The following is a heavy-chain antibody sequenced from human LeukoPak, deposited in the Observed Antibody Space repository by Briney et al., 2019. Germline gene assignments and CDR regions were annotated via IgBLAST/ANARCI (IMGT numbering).Heavy chain of an antibody. CDR3: RSGGAAPGSFDN. Sequence: GGSLRLSCAASGFTFDDYAMHWVRQAPGKGLEWVSGISWNSGSIGYADSVKGRFTISRDNAKNSLYLQLNSLRVDDTAVYYCRSGGAAPGSFDNWGQGTLVTVSP. J-gene: IGHJ4*02. CDR2: ISWNSGSI. CDR1: GFTFDDYA. D-gene: IGHD4-23*01. V-gene: IGHV3-9*01.